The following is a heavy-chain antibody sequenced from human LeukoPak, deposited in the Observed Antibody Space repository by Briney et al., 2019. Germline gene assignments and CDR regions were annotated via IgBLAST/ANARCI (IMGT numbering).Heavy chain of an antibody. Sequence: GASVKVSCKASGYSFTDKYMHWVRQAPGQGLEWMGRINPKSGGTNYAQKFQGRVTMTTGTPMSTAYMEVSRLTSDDTAVYYCARAGGRSWFDPWGQGTLVTVSS. CDR1: GYSFTDKY. CDR3: ARAGGRSWFDP. J-gene: IGHJ5*02. CDR2: INPKSGGT. V-gene: IGHV1-2*02.